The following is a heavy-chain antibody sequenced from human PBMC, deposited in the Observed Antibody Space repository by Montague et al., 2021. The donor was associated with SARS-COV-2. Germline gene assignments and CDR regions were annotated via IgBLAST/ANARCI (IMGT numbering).Heavy chain of an antibody. CDR1: GISLGTSGVG. Sequence: PALVKPTQTLTLTCTFSGISLGTSGVGVAWIRQPPGKALEWLALIYWDDDERYSPSMRSRLTITKDTSENQVVLRMTNMDPMDTATYYCAPLGFDSRSYYPPHNWFDPWGQGILVTVSS. J-gene: IGHJ5*02. CDR2: IYWDDDE. V-gene: IGHV2-5*02. D-gene: IGHD3-10*01. CDR3: APLGFDSRSYYPPHNWFDP.